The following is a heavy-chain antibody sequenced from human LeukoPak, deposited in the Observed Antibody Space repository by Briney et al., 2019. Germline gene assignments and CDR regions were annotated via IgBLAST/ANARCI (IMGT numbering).Heavy chain of an antibody. J-gene: IGHJ4*02. Sequence: GGPLRLSCAASGFTFDDYAMHWVRQAPGKGLEWVSGISWNSGSIGYADSVKGRFTISRDNAKNSLYLQMNSLRAEDTALYYCAKDSSYSGGWYGPFDYWGQGTLVTVSS. CDR3: AKDSSYSGGWYGPFDY. CDR2: ISWNSGSI. CDR1: GFTFDDYA. V-gene: IGHV3-9*01. D-gene: IGHD6-19*01.